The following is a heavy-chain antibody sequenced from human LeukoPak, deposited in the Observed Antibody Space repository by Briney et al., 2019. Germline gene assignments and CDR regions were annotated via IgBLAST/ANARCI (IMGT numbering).Heavy chain of an antibody. CDR1: GGSVSNYY. D-gene: IGHD3-10*01. Sequence: SDTLSLTCTVSGGSVSNYYWSWIRQSPGKGLEWIGYIYYTETSYNPSLKSRVTISADTSKNQFSLKLSSVTAADTAVYYCARVSRGFDYWGQGTLVTVSS. V-gene: IGHV4-59*02. J-gene: IGHJ4*02. CDR3: ARVSRGFDY. CDR2: IYYTET.